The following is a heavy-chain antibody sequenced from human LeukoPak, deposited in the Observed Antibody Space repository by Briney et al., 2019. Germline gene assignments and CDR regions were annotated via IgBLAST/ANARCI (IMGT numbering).Heavy chain of an antibody. V-gene: IGHV3-48*03. CDR2: ISTSGAII. Sequence: GGSLRLSCAASGFTFNNYEMNWVRQAPGKGPEWVSYISTSGAIIYYADSVKGRFTISRDNAKNSLYLQMNSLRAEDTAVYYCARGSLSDRGDYWGQGTLVTVSS. CDR1: GFTFNNYE. J-gene: IGHJ4*02. CDR3: ARGSLSDRGDY. D-gene: IGHD3-10*01.